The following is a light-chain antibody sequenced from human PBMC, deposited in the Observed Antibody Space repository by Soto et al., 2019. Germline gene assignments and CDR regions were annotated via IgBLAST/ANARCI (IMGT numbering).Light chain of an antibody. CDR1: SSDVGGYNY. V-gene: IGLV2-14*01. Sequence: QSVLTQPASVSGSPGQSITISCTGTSSDVGGYNYVSWYQQHPGKAPKLMIYDVTNRPSGVSNRFSGSKSGNTASLTIFGLRPEEGVFYYCCFKTRRSIYV. CDR2: DVT. CDR3: CFKTRRSIYV. J-gene: IGLJ1*01.